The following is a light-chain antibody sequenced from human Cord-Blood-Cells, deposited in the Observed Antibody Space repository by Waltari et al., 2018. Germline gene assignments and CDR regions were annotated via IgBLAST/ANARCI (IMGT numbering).Light chain of an antibody. CDR1: QSVSSN. Sequence: EIVMTQSPAPLSVSPGERATLSCRASQSVSSNLAWYQQKPCQAPRLLIYGASTRATGIPARFSGSGSGTEVTLTISSLQSEDFAVYYCQQYNNWPRTFGQGTKLEIK. CDR2: GAS. J-gene: IGKJ2*02. V-gene: IGKV3-15*01. CDR3: QQYNNWPRT.